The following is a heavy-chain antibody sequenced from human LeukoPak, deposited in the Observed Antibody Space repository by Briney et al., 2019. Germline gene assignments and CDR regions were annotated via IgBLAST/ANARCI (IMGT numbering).Heavy chain of an antibody. CDR3: AKDLFRWSFDY. D-gene: IGHD6-13*01. V-gene: IGHV3-23*01. CDR2: MGSDDNK. Sequence: GGSLRLSCTASGFTFSKNAMAWVRQAPGKGLEWVSGMGSDDNKHYGDSVKGRFTISRDNTEHTVYLQMNSLRAEDTAVYYCAKDLFRWSFDYWGQGMLVTVSS. J-gene: IGHJ4*02. CDR1: GFTFSKNA.